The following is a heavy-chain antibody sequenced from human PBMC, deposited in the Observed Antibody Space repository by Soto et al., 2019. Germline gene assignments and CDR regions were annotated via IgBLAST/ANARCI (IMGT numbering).Heavy chain of an antibody. CDR1: GFTFTSSA. V-gene: IGHV1-58*01. J-gene: IGHJ6*02. D-gene: IGHD1-1*01. CDR2: IVVGSGNT. Sequence: ASVKVSCKASGFTFTSSAVQWVRQARGQRLEWIGWIVVGSGNTNYAQKFQERVTITRDMSTSTAYMELSSLRSEDTAVYYCAAETGFYDYYGMDVWGQGTTVTVSS. CDR3: AAETGFYDYYGMDV.